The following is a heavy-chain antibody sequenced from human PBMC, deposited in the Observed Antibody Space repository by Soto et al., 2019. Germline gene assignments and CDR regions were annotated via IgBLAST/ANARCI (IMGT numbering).Heavy chain of an antibody. CDR1: GFTLSGRS. Sequence: EVQLVESGGGLVQPGGSLRLSCAASGFTLSGRSMHWVRQAPGKGLVWVSGIDNAGTDSTYADSVKGRFTSSRDNAKNMIYLQMHSLSVEETAVYYCARGWFGPAGWGKGTTVTVPS. CDR2: IDNAGTDS. CDR3: ARGWFGPAG. D-gene: IGHD3-10*01. J-gene: IGHJ6*04. V-gene: IGHV3-74*01.